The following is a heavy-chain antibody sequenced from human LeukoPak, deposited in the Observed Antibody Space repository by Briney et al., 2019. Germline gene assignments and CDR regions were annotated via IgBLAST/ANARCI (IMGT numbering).Heavy chain of an antibody. D-gene: IGHD1-26*01. J-gene: IGHJ4*02. V-gene: IGHV3-15*01. CDR1: GFTFSNAW. CDR3: TTERGSYSGSYYYFDY. Sequence: GGSLRLSCAASGFTFSNAWMSWVRQAPGKGLEWVGRIKSKTDGGTTDYAAPVKGRFTISRDDSKNTLYLQMNNLKTEDTAVYYCTTERGSYSGSYYYFDYWGQGTLVTVSS. CDR2: IKSKTDGGTT.